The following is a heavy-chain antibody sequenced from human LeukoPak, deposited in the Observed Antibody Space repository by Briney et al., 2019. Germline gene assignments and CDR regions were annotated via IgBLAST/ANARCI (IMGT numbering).Heavy chain of an antibody. J-gene: IGHJ5*02. V-gene: IGHV4-4*07. D-gene: IGHD2-2*01. CDR2: IYTSGST. CDR3: ARAHFTNIVVVPAAIKGFDP. Sequence: SETLSLTCTVSGGSISSYYWSWIRQPAGKGLEWIGRIYTSGSTNYNPSLKSQVTMSVDTSKNQFSLKLSSVTAADTAVYYCARAHFTNIVVVPAAIKGFDPWGQGTLVTVSS. CDR1: GGSISSYY.